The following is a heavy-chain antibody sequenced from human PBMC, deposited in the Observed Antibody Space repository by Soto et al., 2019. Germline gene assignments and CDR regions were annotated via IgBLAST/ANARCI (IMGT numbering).Heavy chain of an antibody. CDR3: VRARSTDSRPDY. CDR2: ITSSSSYI. D-gene: IGHD3-22*01. CDR1: GFTFSLYS. V-gene: IGHV3-21*01. J-gene: IGHJ4*02. Sequence: GGSLRLSCAASGFTFSLYSRIWVRQAPGKGLEWVASITSSSSYIYYEDSLKGRFTISRDNAKNSLFLQLDSLRAEDTAVYFCVRARSTDSRPDYWGQGTLVTVSS.